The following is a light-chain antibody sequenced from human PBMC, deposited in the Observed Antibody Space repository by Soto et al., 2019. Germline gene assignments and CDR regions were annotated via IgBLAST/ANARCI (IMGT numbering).Light chain of an antibody. CDR1: QSVSSSY. V-gene: IGKV3-20*01. Sequence: EIVWTQSPGTVSLSPGERATLSCWASQSVSSSYLAWYQQKPGQAPRLLIYGASSRATGIPDRFSVSGSGTDFTLTIRRLQPEEFAVYDCQPYAGPRTFCPGPKVDIK. CDR3: QPYAGPRT. J-gene: IGKJ3*01. CDR2: GAS.